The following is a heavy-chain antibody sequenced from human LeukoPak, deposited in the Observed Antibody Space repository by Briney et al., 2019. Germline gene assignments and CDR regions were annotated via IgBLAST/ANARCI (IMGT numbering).Heavy chain of an antibody. CDR1: GGSISSSSYY. CDR2: IYYSGST. V-gene: IGHV4-39*01. D-gene: IGHD3-10*01. J-gene: IGHJ4*02. CDR3: ARHDFYGSGSYDLYYFDY. Sequence: PSETLSLTCTVSGGSISSSSYYWGWIRQPPGKGLEWIGSIYYSGSTYYNPSLKSRVTISVDTSKNQFSLKLSSVTAADTAVYYCARHDFYGSGSYDLYYFDYWGQGTLVTVSS.